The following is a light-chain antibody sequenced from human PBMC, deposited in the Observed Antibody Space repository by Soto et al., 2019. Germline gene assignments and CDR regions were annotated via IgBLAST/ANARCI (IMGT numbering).Light chain of an antibody. J-gene: IGLJ3*02. V-gene: IGLV2-23*01. CDR1: SSDVGSYNL. CDR3: CSYAGSSTLV. CDR2: EGS. Sequence: QSVLTQPASVSPSPGQSITISCTGTSSDVGSYNLVSWYQQHPGKAPKLLIYEGSERPSGVSYRFSGSKSGNTASLTVSGLQAEDEADYFCCSYAGSSTLVFGGGTKVTVL.